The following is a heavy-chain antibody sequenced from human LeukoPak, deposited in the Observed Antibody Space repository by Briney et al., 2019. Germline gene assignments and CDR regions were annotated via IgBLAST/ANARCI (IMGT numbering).Heavy chain of an antibody. J-gene: IGHJ2*01. Sequence: GGSLRLSCAASGFTFSSYSMNWVRQAPGEGLEWVSSISSSSSYIYYADSVKGRFTISRDNAKNSLYLQMNSLRAEDTAVYYSARDYYDSSGYYRIPRYWYFDLWGRGTLVTVSS. D-gene: IGHD3-22*01. CDR3: ARDYYDSSGYYRIPRYWYFDL. CDR2: ISSSSSYI. CDR1: GFTFSSYS. V-gene: IGHV3-21*04.